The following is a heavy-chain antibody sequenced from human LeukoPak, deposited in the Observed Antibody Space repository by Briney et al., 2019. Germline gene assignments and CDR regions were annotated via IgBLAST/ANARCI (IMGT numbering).Heavy chain of an antibody. CDR3: ARTTPRENIVVVPAAILFDHDAFDI. V-gene: IGHV4-4*07. J-gene: IGHJ3*02. CDR1: GYSISSGYY. D-gene: IGHD2-2*01. Sequence: SETLSLTCTVSGYSISSGYYWSWIRQPAGKGLEWIGRIYTSGSTNYNPSLKSRVTMSVDTSKNQFSLKLSSVTAADTAVYYCARTTPRENIVVVPAAILFDHDAFDIWGQGTMVTVSS. CDR2: IYTSGST.